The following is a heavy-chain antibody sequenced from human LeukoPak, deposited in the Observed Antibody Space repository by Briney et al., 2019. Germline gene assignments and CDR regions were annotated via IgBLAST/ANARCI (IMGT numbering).Heavy chain of an antibody. CDR3: ARSSRWIQLWLYFDY. Sequence: ASVKVSCKASGYTFTGYYMHWVRQAPGQGLEWMGWINPNSGGTNYPQKFQGRVTMTRDTSISTAYMELSRLSSDDTAVYYCARSSRWIQLWLYFDYWGQGTLVTVSS. CDR2: INPNSGGT. CDR1: GYTFTGYY. D-gene: IGHD5-18*01. J-gene: IGHJ4*02. V-gene: IGHV1-2*02.